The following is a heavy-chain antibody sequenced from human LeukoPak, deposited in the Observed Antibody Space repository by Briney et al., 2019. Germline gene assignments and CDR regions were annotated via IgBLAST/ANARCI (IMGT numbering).Heavy chain of an antibody. CDR2: IIPTLGIA. V-gene: IGHV1-69*04. CDR3: ARLGTHYYYYGMDV. Sequence: SVKVSCKASGGTFSSYAISWVRQAPGQGLEWMGRIIPTLGIANYAQKFQGRVTITADKSTSTAYMELSSLRSEDTAVYYCARLGTHYYYYGMDVWGQGTTVTVSS. J-gene: IGHJ6*02. D-gene: IGHD1-14*01. CDR1: GGTFSSYA.